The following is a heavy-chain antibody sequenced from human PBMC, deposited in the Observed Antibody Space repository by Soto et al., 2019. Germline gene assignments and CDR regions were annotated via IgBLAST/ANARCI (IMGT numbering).Heavy chain of an antibody. V-gene: IGHV3-23*01. Sequence: EVQLLESGGDSVHPGGSLRLSCAVSGFTFMSYAMSWVRQAPGKGLEWVSGISGGSVSSTFYADSVKGRFTISRDNSKNTLYLQMNSLRAEDTAIYYCAKDPPQMAPQNWIEYWGPGTLVTVSS. D-gene: IGHD5-12*01. J-gene: IGHJ5*01. CDR3: AKDPPQMAPQNWIEY. CDR2: ISGGSVSST. CDR1: GFTFMSYA.